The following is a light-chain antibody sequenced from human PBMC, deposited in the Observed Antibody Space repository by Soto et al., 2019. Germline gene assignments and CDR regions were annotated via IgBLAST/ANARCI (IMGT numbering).Light chain of an antibody. CDR2: EVS. V-gene: IGLV2-8*01. CDR3: GSYAGFNNYVA. Sequence: QSALTQPPSASGSPGQSVTISCTGTISDVGGYNYVSWYQQHPGKAPKLMIYEVSERPSGVPDRFSGSKSGNTASLNVSGLQAEDEADYYFGSYAGFNNYVAFGGGTQRTVL. CDR1: ISDVGGYNY. J-gene: IGLJ2*01.